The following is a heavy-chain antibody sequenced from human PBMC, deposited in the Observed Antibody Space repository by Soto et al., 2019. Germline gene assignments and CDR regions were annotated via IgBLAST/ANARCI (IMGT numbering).Heavy chain of an antibody. CDR3: AKGGLYYYDSSGYPYYYGMDV. CDR2: ISGSGNST. Sequence: GGSLRLSCAASGFTFSSYAMSWVRQAPGKGLEWVSAISGSGNSTYYADSVKGRFTISRDNSKKTLYLQMNSLRAEDTAVYSCAKGGLYYYDSSGYPYYYGMDVWGQGTTVTVSS. V-gene: IGHV3-23*01. J-gene: IGHJ6*02. D-gene: IGHD3-22*01. CDR1: GFTFSSYA.